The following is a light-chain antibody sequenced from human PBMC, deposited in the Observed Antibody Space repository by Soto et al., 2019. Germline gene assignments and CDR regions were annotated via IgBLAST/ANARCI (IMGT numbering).Light chain of an antibody. CDR1: SSDIGNYDY. V-gene: IGLV2-14*01. CDR3: SSYTRTPSYV. J-gene: IGLJ1*01. CDR2: EVS. Sequence: YAMTRPAFVSGSPVQSITMSCTGTSSDIGNYDYVSWFQQHPGKAPKLLISEVSNRPSGVSYRFSGSKSGTTASLTISGLQAEEEADYYCSSYTRTPSYVFGGGTKVT.